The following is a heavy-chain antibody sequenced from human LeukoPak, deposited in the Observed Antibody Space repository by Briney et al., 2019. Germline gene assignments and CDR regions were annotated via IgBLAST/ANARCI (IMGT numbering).Heavy chain of an antibody. CDR2: ISSSGDNT. CDR3: ARGLYYMDV. Sequence: GGSLRLSCAASGFTFSTYGMNWVRQAPGKGLEWVSSISSSGDNTYYADSVKGRFTISRDNAKNSLYLQMNSLKAEDTAVYYCARGLYYMDVWGKGTTVTVSS. J-gene: IGHJ6*03. V-gene: IGHV3-23*01. CDR1: GFTFSTYG.